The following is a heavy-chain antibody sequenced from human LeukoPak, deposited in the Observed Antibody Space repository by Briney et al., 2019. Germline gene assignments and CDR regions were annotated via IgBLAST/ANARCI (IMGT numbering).Heavy chain of an antibody. CDR3: ARQLYELLYYFDY. J-gene: IGHJ4*02. CDR2: ISGSGGST. CDR1: GFTFSSYA. V-gene: IGHV3-23*01. Sequence: GGSLRLSCAASGFTFSSYAMSWVRQAPGKGLEWVSAISGSGGSTYYADPVKGRFTISRDNSKNTLYLQMNSLRAEDTAVYYCARQLYELLYYFDYWGQGTLVTVSS. D-gene: IGHD5/OR15-5a*01.